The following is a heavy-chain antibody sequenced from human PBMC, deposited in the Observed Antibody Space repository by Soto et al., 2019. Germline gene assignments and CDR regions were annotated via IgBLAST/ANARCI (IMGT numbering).Heavy chain of an antibody. J-gene: IGHJ4*02. D-gene: IGHD3-3*01. Sequence: SGPTLVNPTQTLTLTCTVSGFSLSTSGVGVGWIRQPPGKALEWLALIYWNDDKRYSPSLKSRLTITKDTSKNQVVLTMTNMDPVDTATYCCALGGGGVLRFLEWLLDFDYWGQETLVTV. CDR1: GFSLSTSGVG. CDR3: ALGGGGVLRFLEWLLDFDY. CDR2: IYWNDDK. V-gene: IGHV2-5*01.